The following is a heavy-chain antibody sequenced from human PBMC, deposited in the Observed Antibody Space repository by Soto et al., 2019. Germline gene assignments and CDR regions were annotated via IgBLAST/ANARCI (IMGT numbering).Heavy chain of an antibody. CDR3: ARSPTDCSRPKCFKGWFDP. CDR2: IYDSGST. D-gene: IGHD2-2*01. V-gene: IGHV4-31*03. CDR1: GASVSGGAYY. J-gene: IGHJ5*02. Sequence: QVQLQESGPGLVKPSQTLSLTCTVSGASVSGGAYYWSWFRQLPGKGLELIGYIYDSGSTYYNPSLRSRVAISADTSRNQFSLDLSSVTVADTAVYYCARSPTDCSRPKCFKGWFDPWGQGTLVTVSS.